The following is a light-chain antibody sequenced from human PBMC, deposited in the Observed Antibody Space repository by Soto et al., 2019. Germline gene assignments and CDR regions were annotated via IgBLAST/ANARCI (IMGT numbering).Light chain of an antibody. CDR3: NSYTSSNTLYV. V-gene: IGLV2-14*01. J-gene: IGLJ1*01. Sequence: QSVLTQPASVSGSPGQSITISCTGTSSDGGDYNFVSWYQQHPGKAPKLMIYEVSHRPSGVSNRFSGSKSGNTASLTISGLQADDEADYYCNSYTSSNTLYVFGTGTKVTVL. CDR1: SSDGGDYNF. CDR2: EVS.